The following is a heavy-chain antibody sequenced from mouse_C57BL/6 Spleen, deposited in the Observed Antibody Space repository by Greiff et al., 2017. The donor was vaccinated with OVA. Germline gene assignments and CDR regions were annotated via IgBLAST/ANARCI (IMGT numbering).Heavy chain of an antibody. V-gene: IGHV1-31*01. CDR3: ARRGGDYDDYAMDY. CDR1: GYSFTGYY. CDR2: IYPYNGVS. J-gene: IGHJ4*01. D-gene: IGHD2-4*01. Sequence: EVKLQESGPELVKPGASVKISCKASGYSFTGYYMHWVKQSHGNILDWIGYIYPYNGVSSYNQKFKGKATLTVDKSSSTAYMELRSLTSEDSAVYYCARRGGDYDDYAMDYWGQGTSVTVSS.